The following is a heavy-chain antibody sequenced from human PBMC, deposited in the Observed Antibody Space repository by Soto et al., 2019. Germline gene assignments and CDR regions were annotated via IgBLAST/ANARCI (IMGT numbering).Heavy chain of an antibody. Sequence: GGSLRLSCAASGFTFSGSAMHWVRQASGKGLEWVGRIRSKANSYATAYAASVKGRFTISRDDSKNTAYLQMNSLKTEDTAVYYCTRPWIAAAGQDFDYWGQGTLVTVSS. CDR1: GFTFSGSA. V-gene: IGHV3-73*01. J-gene: IGHJ4*02. CDR3: TRPWIAAAGQDFDY. D-gene: IGHD6-13*01. CDR2: IRSKANSYAT.